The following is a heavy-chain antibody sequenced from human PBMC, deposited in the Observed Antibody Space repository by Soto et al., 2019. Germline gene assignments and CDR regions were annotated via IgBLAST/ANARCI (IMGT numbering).Heavy chain of an antibody. CDR1: GGTFGTSA. V-gene: IGHV1-69*12. D-gene: IGHD3-3*01. Sequence: QVQLVQSGAEVKKPGSSVKVSCKASGGTFGTSAITWVRQAPGQGLEWMGGIVPMFGTANHAQKFQGRVTITADESTTTAYMELSSLRSEDTAVYFCARDGDPRSALWRGPLGGGWFDPWGQGTLVTVSS. J-gene: IGHJ5*02. CDR2: IVPMFGTA. CDR3: ARDGDPRSALWRGPLGGGWFDP.